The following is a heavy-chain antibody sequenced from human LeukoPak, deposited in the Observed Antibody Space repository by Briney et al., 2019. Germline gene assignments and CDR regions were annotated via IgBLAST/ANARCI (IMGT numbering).Heavy chain of an antibody. CDR1: GGSISSGDYY. CDR2: IYYSGST. CDR3: AREALRPSRWFDP. V-gene: IGHV4-30-4*01. D-gene: IGHD4-17*01. Sequence: PSETLSLTCTVSGGSISSGDYYWSWIRQPPGKGLEWIGYIYYSGSTYYNPSLKSRVTISVDTSNNQFSLKLSSVTAADTAVYYCAREALRPSRWFDPWGQGTLVTASS. J-gene: IGHJ5*02.